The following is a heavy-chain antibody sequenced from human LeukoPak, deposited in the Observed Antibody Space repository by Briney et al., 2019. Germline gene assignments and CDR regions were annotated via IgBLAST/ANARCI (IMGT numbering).Heavy chain of an antibody. D-gene: IGHD6-6*01. J-gene: IGHJ4*02. V-gene: IGHV4-39*07. CDR2: IYYSGNT. Sequence: PSETLSLTCTVSGDSISTSNSYWGWIRQPPGKGLEWIGSIYYSGNTYYNASLKSRVTISVDTSKNQSSLKLSSMTAADTAVYYCARERGNGGSSFVLDYWGQGTLVTVSS. CDR1: GDSISTSNSY. CDR3: ARERGNGGSSFVLDY.